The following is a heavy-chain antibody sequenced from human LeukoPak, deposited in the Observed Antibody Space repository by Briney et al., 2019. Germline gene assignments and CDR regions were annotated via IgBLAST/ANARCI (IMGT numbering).Heavy chain of an antibody. CDR2: IYYSGST. V-gene: IGHV4-59*01. CDR1: GGSISSYY. D-gene: IGHD2-2*01. J-gene: IGHJ6*03. Sequence: SETLSLTCTVSGGSISSYYWSWIRQPPGKGLEWIGYIYYSGSTNYNPSLKSRVTISVDTSKNQFSLKLSSVTAADTAIYYCAREAVVPAAMSYYYYYYMDVWGKGTTVTISS. CDR3: AREAVVPAAMSYYYYYYMDV.